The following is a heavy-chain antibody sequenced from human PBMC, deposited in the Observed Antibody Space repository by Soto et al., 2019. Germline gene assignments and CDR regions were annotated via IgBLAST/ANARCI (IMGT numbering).Heavy chain of an antibody. Sequence: GGTLRLSCYVSGFTFSDYYISWIRQAPGKGLEWISYSSNSGTFSRYADSVKGRSSTSRDNTKNLLYLQMNSLRAEDTAVYYCARSGDNYNRLDYWGQGTPVTVSS. J-gene: IGHJ4*02. D-gene: IGHD1-1*01. V-gene: IGHV3-11*06. CDR1: GFTFSDYY. CDR3: ARSGDNYNRLDY. CDR2: SSNSGTFS.